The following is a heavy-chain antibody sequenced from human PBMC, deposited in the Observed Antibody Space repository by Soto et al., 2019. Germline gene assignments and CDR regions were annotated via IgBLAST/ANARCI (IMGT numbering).Heavy chain of an antibody. V-gene: IGHV4-34*01. J-gene: IGHJ6*03. Sequence: SETLSLTCAVYGGSFSGYYWSWIRQPPGKGLEWIGEINHSGSTNYNPSLKSRVTISVDTSKNQFSLKLSSVTAADTAVYYCARGRYDILTGLAYYYYMDVWGKGTTVTVSS. CDR2: INHSGST. CDR3: ARGRYDILTGLAYYYYMDV. CDR1: GGSFSGYY. D-gene: IGHD3-9*01.